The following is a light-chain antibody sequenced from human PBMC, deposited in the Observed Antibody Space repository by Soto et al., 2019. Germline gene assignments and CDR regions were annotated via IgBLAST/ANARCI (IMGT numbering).Light chain of an antibody. V-gene: IGKV3-15*01. CDR1: QSVSSN. Sequence: EIVMTQSPATLSVSPGERATLSCRASQSVSSNLAWHQQKPGQAPRLLIYGASTRATGIPARFSGSGSGTEFTLTISSLQSEDFAVYYCKQYNNWPQTFGQGTKVEIK. CDR2: GAS. CDR3: KQYNNWPQT. J-gene: IGKJ1*01.